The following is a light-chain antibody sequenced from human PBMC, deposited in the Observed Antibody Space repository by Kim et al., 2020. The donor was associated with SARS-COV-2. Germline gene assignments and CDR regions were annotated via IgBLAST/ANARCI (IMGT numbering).Light chain of an antibody. CDR3: QQTNSAPLT. J-gene: IGKJ4*01. CDR2: AAS. CDR1: QSINKY. V-gene: IGKV1-39*01. Sequence: DIQMTQSPSSLSASEGDRVTITCRASQSINKYLNWYQQKPGKAPKLLIYAASTLQSGVPSRFSGSGSGTDFTLTIYSLQPEDSATYYCQQTNSAPLTFGGGTKVDIK.